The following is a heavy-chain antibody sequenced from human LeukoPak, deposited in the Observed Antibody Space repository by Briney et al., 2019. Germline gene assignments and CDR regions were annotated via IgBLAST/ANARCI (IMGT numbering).Heavy chain of an antibody. V-gene: IGHV3-21*01. D-gene: IGHD6-13*01. CDR1: GFTFSSYW. Sequence: PGGSLRLSCAASGFTFSSYWMSWVRQAPGKGLEWVSSISSSSSYIYYADSVKGRFTISRDNAKNSLYLQMNSLRAEDTAVYYCARDPFSSSWTYYYYYMDVWGKGTTVTISS. CDR2: ISSSSSYI. CDR3: ARDPFSSSWTYYYYYMDV. J-gene: IGHJ6*03.